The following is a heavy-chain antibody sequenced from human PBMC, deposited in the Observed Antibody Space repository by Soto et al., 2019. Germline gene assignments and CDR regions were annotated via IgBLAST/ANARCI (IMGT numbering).Heavy chain of an antibody. CDR2: ISESGGRRGGT. CDR1: GFSFSNSA. CDR3: ARVYCSGGSCPYYYGMDV. Sequence: LRLSCTASGFSFSNSAMTWVRQAPGQGLEWVASISESGGRRGGTYYADSVKGRFTISRDNSNNTLYLQMNSLRAEDTAVYYCARVYCSGGSCPYYYGMDVWGQGTTVTVSS. V-gene: IGHV3-23*01. J-gene: IGHJ6*02. D-gene: IGHD2-15*01.